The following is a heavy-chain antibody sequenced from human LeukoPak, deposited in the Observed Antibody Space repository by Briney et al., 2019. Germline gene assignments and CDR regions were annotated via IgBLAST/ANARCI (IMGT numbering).Heavy chain of an antibody. J-gene: IGHJ4*02. CDR2: ISAYNGNT. CDR3: ARDTYYYDTGGYSDY. CDR1: GYTFSSYG. D-gene: IGHD3-22*01. Sequence: GASVKVSCKASGYTFSSYGISWVRQAPGQGLEWMGWISAYNGNTNYAQKLQGRVTMTTDTSTNTAYMELRSLRSDDTAVYYCARDTYYYDTGGYSDYWGQGTLVTVSS. V-gene: IGHV1-18*01.